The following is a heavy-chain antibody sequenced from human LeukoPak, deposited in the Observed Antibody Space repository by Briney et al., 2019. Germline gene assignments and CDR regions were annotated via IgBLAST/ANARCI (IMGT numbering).Heavy chain of an antibody. V-gene: IGHV1-3*01. D-gene: IGHD3-22*01. J-gene: IGHJ4*02. CDR2: INAGNGNT. Sequence: ASVKVSCKASGYTFTTYAMHWVRQAPGQRLEWMGWINAGNGNTKYSQEFQGRVTITRDTSASTAYMELRSLRSDDTAVYYCARDKSYYYDSSGLFDYWGQGTLVTISS. CDR3: ARDKSYYYDSSGLFDY. CDR1: GYTFTTYA.